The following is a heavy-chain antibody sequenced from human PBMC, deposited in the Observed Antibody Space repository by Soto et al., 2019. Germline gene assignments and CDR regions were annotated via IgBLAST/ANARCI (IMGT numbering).Heavy chain of an antibody. D-gene: IGHD2-15*01. J-gene: IGHJ4*02. CDR3: AKDPWWRPGDGYSYYFDY. Sequence: QVQLVESGGGVVQPGRSLRLSCAASGFTFSSYGMHWVRQAPGKGLEWVAVISYDGSNKYYADSVKGRFTISRDNSKNTLYLQMNRLRAEDTAVYYCAKDPWWRPGDGYSYYFDYWGQGTLVTVSS. V-gene: IGHV3-30*18. CDR1: GFTFSSYG. CDR2: ISYDGSNK.